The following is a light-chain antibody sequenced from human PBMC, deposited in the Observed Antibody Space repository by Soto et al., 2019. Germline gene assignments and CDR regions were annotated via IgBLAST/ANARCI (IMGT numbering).Light chain of an antibody. CDR2: MNN. CDR3: VAWDDNLSSRV. CDR1: RSNIGSAI. Sequence: QSVLTQPPSLSGTPGQTVTISCIGSRSNIGSAIVHWYQQIPGTAPKHLIYMNNQRPSGVPDRFSGSKSGTSASLVITGLRPEDEADYYCVAWDDNLSSRVFGGGTKLTFL. J-gene: IGLJ3*02. V-gene: IGLV1-47*01.